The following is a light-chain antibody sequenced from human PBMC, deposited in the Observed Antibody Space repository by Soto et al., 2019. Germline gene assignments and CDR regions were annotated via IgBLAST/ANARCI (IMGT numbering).Light chain of an antibody. CDR2: AAS. Sequence: AIRMTQSPSSLTASTGDTVTITCRTSETVSIYLAWYQQKPGEAPKLLIYAASTLQSGVPSRFSGSGSGTDFTLTISSLQSEDFATYYCQHYCGYTWTFSQGTKVDIK. CDR1: ETVSIY. V-gene: IGKV1-8*01. J-gene: IGKJ1*01. CDR3: QHYCGYTWT.